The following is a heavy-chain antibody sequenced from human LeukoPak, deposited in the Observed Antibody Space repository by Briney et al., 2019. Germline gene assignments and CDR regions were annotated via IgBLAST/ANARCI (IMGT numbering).Heavy chain of an antibody. V-gene: IGHV3-23*01. CDR3: ARVTGYVIEDYFDY. CDR1: GFTFSSYG. J-gene: IGHJ4*02. Sequence: PGGSLRLSCAASGFTFSSYGMSWVRQAPGKGLEWVSAISGSGGSTYYADSVKGRFTISRDNSKNTLYLQMNSLRAEDTAVYYCARVTGYVIEDYFDYWGQGTLVTVSS. CDR2: ISGSGGST. D-gene: IGHD3-22*01.